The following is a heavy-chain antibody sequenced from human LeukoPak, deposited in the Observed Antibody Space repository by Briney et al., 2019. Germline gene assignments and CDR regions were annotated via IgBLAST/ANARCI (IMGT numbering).Heavy chain of an antibody. Sequence: PGGSLRLSCAASGFTFSGYWVHWVRQVPGKGLVWVSRLNTDGSSTSYADSVKGRFTISRDNAKNTLYLQMNSLRAEDTAVYYCARDDAFRGVAMDVWGQGTTVTVSS. CDR3: ARDDAFRGVAMDV. CDR1: GFTFSGYW. J-gene: IGHJ6*02. D-gene: IGHD3-16*01. CDR2: LNTDGSST. V-gene: IGHV3-74*01.